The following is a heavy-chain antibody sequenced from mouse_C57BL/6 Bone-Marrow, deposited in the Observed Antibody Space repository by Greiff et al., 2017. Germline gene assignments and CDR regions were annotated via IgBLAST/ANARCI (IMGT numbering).Heavy chain of an antibody. CDR1: GYTFTSYD. D-gene: IGHD1-1*01. CDR3: ARRYTLY. V-gene: IGHV1-85*01. CDR2: IYPRDGST. J-gene: IGHJ2*01. Sequence: QVQLQQSGPELVKPGASVKLSCKASGYTFTSYDINWVKQRPGQGLEWIGWIYPRDGSTTYNEKFKGKATLTVDTSSSTAYMELHSLTSEVSEVYFCARRYTLYWGQGTTLTVSS.